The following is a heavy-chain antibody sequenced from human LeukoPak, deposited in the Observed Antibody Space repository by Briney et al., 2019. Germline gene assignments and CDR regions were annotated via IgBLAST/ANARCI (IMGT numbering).Heavy chain of an antibody. V-gene: IGHV4-38-2*01. CDR2: IYHSGTT. J-gene: IGHJ6*03. CDR3: ARRHGNYYMDV. Sequence: PSETLSLTCAVSGYSISSGYYWGWIRRPPGKGLEWIGSIYHSGTTYYNPSLKSRVTISLDTSKNQFSLKVDSVTAADTAVYYCARRHGNYYMDVWGKGTTVTVSS. CDR1: GYSISSGYY.